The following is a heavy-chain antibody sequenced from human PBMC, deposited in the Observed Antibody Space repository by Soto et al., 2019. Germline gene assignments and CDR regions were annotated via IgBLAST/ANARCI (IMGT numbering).Heavy chain of an antibody. CDR2: ISSANSSV. D-gene: IGHD7-27*01. CDR3: ARVNKGEGAEATNWGFDP. Sequence: PGGSLRLSFTASGFTFRNYNMNWGRQAPGKGLEWVAFISSANSSVDYADSVKGRFTISRDNAKNSLFLQMRSLREEDTAMYYCARVNKGEGAEATNWGFDPWGQGPLVTV. V-gene: IGHV3-48*02. J-gene: IGHJ5*02. CDR1: GFTFRNYN.